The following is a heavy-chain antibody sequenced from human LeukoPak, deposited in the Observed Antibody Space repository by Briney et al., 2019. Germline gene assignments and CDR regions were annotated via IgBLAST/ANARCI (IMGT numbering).Heavy chain of an antibody. CDR1: GGSISSYY. D-gene: IGHD3-9*01. CDR2: IYYSGST. V-gene: IGHV4-59*08. J-gene: IGHJ3*02. CDR3: ARGTYYDILTGYYNGGGGAFDI. Sequence: SETLSLTCTVSGGSISSYYWSWLRQPPGKGLEWIGYIYYSGSTNYNPSLKSRVTISVDTSKNQFSLKLSSVTAADTAVYYCARGTYYDILTGYYNGGGGAFDIWGQGTMVTVSS.